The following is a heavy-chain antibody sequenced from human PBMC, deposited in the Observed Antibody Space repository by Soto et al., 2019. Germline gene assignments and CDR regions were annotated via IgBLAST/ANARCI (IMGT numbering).Heavy chain of an antibody. J-gene: IGHJ5*02. CDR2: ISAYNGNT. D-gene: IGHD3-9*01. CDR3: ARCLAVLRYFDWLMEDWFDP. Sequence: QVQLVQSGAEVKKPGASVKVSCKASGYTFTSYGISWVRQAPGQGLEWMGWISAYNGNTNYAQKLQGRVTMTTDTSTNTAYMELRSLRSDDTAVYYCARCLAVLRYFDWLMEDWFDPWGQGTLVTVSS. V-gene: IGHV1-18*04. CDR1: GYTFTSYG.